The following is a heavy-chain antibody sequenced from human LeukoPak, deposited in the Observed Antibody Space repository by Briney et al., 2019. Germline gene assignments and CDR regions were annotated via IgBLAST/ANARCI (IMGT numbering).Heavy chain of an antibody. D-gene: IGHD3-22*01. Sequence: GGSLRLSCAASGFTFDDYGMSWVRQAPGKGLEGVSDINWNGGSTGYADSVKGRFTISRDNAKNSLYLQMNSLRAEDTALYYCARGPLQTIPTSKIVVYYYPFDYWGQGTLVTVSS. CDR2: INWNGGST. CDR3: ARGPLQTIPTSKIVVYYYPFDY. J-gene: IGHJ4*02. CDR1: GFTFDDYG. V-gene: IGHV3-20*04.